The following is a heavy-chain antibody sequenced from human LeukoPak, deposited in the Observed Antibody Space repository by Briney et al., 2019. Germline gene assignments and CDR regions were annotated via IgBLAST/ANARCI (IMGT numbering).Heavy chain of an antibody. CDR3: ARWYSGSYRIDY. D-gene: IGHD1-26*01. CDR1: GGSISSGGDY. J-gene: IGHJ4*02. Sequence: SQTLSLTCTVSGGSISSGGDYWSWIRQHPGKGLEWIGYISYTGSTSYNPSLKSRVTISVDTSKNQFSLKLSSVTAADTAVYYCARWYSGSYRIDYWGQGILVTVSS. V-gene: IGHV4-31*03. CDR2: ISYTGST.